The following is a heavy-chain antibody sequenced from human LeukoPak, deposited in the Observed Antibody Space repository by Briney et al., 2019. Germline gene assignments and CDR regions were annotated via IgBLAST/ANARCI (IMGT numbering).Heavy chain of an antibody. Sequence: PSETLSLTCAVYGGSFSGYYWSWIRQPPGKGLGWIGEINHSGSTNYNPSLKSRVTISVDTSKNQFSLKLSSVTAADTAVYYCARELYVAVAGTAPNWFDPWGQGTLVTVSS. CDR2: INHSGST. V-gene: IGHV4-34*01. CDR3: ARELYVAVAGTAPNWFDP. D-gene: IGHD6-19*01. J-gene: IGHJ5*02. CDR1: GGSFSGYY.